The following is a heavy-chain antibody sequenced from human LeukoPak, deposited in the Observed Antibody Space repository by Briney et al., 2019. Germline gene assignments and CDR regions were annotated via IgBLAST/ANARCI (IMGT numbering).Heavy chain of an antibody. J-gene: IGHJ3*02. Sequence: PSETLPLTCTVSGGSISSGSYYWSWIRQPAGKGLEWIGRIYTSGSTNYNPSLKSRVTISVDTSKNQFSLKLSSVTAADTAVYYCARGSDFWSGYDDAFDIWGQGTMVTVSS. D-gene: IGHD3-3*01. CDR3: ARGSDFWSGYDDAFDI. CDR1: GGSISSGSYY. V-gene: IGHV4-61*02. CDR2: IYTSGST.